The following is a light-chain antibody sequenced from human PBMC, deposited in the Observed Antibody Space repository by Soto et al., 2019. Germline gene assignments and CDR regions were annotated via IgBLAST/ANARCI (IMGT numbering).Light chain of an antibody. CDR3: QEYLIVPFT. Sequence: IRMTQSPSSLSASVGDRVTITCRASQGITNYLAWYQQKPGTVPRLLIYAASTLQTGVPSRFSGSGSGTDFTLTISSLQPEDVATYYYQEYLIVPFTFGPGTSVD. J-gene: IGKJ3*01. CDR2: AAS. V-gene: IGKV1-27*01. CDR1: QGITNY.